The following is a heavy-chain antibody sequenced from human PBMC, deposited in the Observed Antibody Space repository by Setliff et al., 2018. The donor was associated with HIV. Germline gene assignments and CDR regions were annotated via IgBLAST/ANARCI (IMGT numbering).Heavy chain of an antibody. J-gene: IGHJ4*02. CDR1: GGSFSSYG. CDR3: ARGVDGSYRKFFDN. V-gene: IGHV1-69*13. Sequence: ASVKVSCKASGGSFSSYGLSWVRQAPGQGLEWMGGIMPIFGTANYAQKFQGRVAIIADASTNTVNMELSSLRSEDTAVYYCARGVDGSYRKFFDNWGQGTLVTVSS. D-gene: IGHD1-26*01. CDR2: IMPIFGTA.